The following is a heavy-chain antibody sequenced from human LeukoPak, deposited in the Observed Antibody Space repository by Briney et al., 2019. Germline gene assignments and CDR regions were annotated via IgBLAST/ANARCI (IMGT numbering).Heavy chain of an antibody. CDR3: ARHDSSSFPLDY. V-gene: IGHV4-59*08. D-gene: IGHD2-21*01. CDR2: VYYTGST. J-gene: IGHJ4*02. CDR1: AGTISTYY. Sequence: SETLTLTCTASAGTISTYYLSWIRQPPGKGLEWIGYVYYTGSTNYNPSLKNRGIISVDTSKNHFSLKVNSVTAADTAVYYGARHDSSSFPLDYWGQGTLVAVSS.